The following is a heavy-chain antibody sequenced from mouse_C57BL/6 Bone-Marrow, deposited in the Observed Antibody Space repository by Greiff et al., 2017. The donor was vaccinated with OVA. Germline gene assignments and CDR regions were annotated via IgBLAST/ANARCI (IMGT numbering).Heavy chain of an antibody. D-gene: IGHD2-2*01. Sequence: QVHVKQSGAELAKPGASVKLSCKASGYTFTSYWMHWVKQRPGQGLEWIGYINPSSGYTKYNQKFKDKATLTADKSSSTAYMQLSSLTYEDSAVYYCARSWLPYYFDYWGQGTTLTVSS. CDR2: INPSSGYT. CDR3: ARSWLPYYFDY. J-gene: IGHJ2*01. V-gene: IGHV1-7*01. CDR1: GYTFTSYW.